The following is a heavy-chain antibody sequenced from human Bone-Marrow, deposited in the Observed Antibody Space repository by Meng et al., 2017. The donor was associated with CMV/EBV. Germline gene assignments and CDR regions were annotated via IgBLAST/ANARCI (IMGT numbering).Heavy chain of an antibody. V-gene: IGHV3-30*04. D-gene: IGHD6-13*01. J-gene: IGHJ6*02. CDR3: ARAAGYYYYYYGMDV. CDR2: ISYDGSNK. Sequence: GGSPRLSCAASGFTFSSYAMHWVRQAPGKGLEWVAVISYDGSNKYYADSVKGRFTISRDNSKNTLYLQMNSLRAEDTAVYYCARAAGYYYYYYGMDVWGQGTTVTVSS. CDR1: GFTFSSYA.